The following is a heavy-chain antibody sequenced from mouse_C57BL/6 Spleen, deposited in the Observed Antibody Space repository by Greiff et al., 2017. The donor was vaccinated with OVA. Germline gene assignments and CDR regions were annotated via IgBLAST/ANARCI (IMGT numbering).Heavy chain of an antibody. CDR1: GFSLTSYG. Sequence: QVQLQQSGPGLVQPSQSLSITCTVSGFSLTSYGVHWVRQSPGKGLEWLGVIWSGGSTDYHAAFISRLRLRTDNSKSQVFFKMNSLQADDTAIYYWARKDPYYAMDYWGQGTSGTVAS. V-gene: IGHV2-2*01. CDR2: IWSGGST. J-gene: IGHJ4*01. CDR3: ARKDPYYAMDY.